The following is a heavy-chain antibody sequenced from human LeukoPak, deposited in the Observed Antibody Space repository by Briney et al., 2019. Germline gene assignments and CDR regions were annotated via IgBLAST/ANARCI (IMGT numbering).Heavy chain of an antibody. CDR2: INPNSGGT. Sequence: ASVKVSCKASGYTFTGYYMHWVRQAPGQGLEWMGWINPNSGGTNYAQKFQGRVTMTRDTSISTAYMELSRLRSDDTAVYYCARDRYCTNGVCSRNWFDPWGQGTLVTVSS. V-gene: IGHV1-2*02. CDR1: GYTFTGYY. CDR3: ARDRYCTNGVCSRNWFDP. D-gene: IGHD2-8*01. J-gene: IGHJ5*02.